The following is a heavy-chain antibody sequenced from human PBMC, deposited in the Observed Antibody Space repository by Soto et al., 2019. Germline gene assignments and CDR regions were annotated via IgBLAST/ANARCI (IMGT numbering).Heavy chain of an antibody. D-gene: IGHD1-1*01. Sequence: EVQLLESGGGLVQPGGSLRLSCRTSGFVFSNYGMSWVRQAPGKGLEWVSGISGSGGSTYYADSVKGRFTISRDNSENTLYLQMNTLRVEDTAVFYCAKMEGPTAYYYAMDVWGQGTTVTVSS. V-gene: IGHV3-23*01. CDR2: ISGSGGST. CDR1: GFVFSNYG. J-gene: IGHJ6*02. CDR3: AKMEGPTAYYYAMDV.